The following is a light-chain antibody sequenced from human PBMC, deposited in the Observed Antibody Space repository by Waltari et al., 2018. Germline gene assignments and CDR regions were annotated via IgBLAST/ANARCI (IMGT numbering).Light chain of an antibody. Sequence: EIVLTQSPGTLSLSPGERATLPCRASQSVGRTLAWYQPKPGQAPRLLIYGASNRATGTPDRFSGSGSGTDFSLTISRLDPADFAVYYCQHYVRLPVAFGQGTTVEIK. CDR2: GAS. V-gene: IGKV3-20*01. J-gene: IGKJ1*01. CDR3: QHYVRLPVA. CDR1: QSVGRT.